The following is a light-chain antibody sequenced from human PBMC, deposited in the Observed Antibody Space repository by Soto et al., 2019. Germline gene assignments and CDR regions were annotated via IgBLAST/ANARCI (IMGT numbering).Light chain of an antibody. CDR3: QHYGTTPWT. V-gene: IGKV3-20*01. CDR1: ETFCSGC. Sequence: TVLTQSPATLSLSPGERVTLSCRASETFCSGCLAWYQQKPGQSPRLLIYGASSRATGIPDRFSGSGSGTDFTLTSSRLEPEDFAVYYCQHYGTTPWTFGPGTK. J-gene: IGKJ1*01. CDR2: GAS.